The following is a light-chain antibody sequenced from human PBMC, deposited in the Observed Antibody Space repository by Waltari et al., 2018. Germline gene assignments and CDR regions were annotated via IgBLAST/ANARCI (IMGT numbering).Light chain of an antibody. Sequence: QSALTHPASVSGSPGQSIPIPCTATSSTAGNYTLLSWDQQHPGKAPKRIIYEFSQRPSGVSNRFSGSKSGTTASLTISGLQAEDEADFYCCSYAGSGSSVVFGGGTKLTVL. CDR1: SSTAGNYTL. CDR3: CSYAGSGSSVV. V-gene: IGLV2-23*02. J-gene: IGLJ2*01. CDR2: EFS.